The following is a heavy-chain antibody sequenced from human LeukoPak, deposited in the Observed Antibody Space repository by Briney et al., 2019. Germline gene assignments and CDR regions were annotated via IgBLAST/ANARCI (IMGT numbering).Heavy chain of an antibody. CDR1: GYTFSSDG. D-gene: IGHD1-26*01. CDR2: INPNSGGT. V-gene: IGHV1-2*04. CDR3: ARGRFVGATERDWFDP. J-gene: IGHJ5*02. Sequence: ASVKVSCKAPGYTFSSDGITWVRQAPGQGLEWMGWINPNSGGTNYAQKFQGWVTMTRDTSISTAYMELSRLRSDDTAVYYCARGRFVGATERDWFDPWGQGTLVTVSS.